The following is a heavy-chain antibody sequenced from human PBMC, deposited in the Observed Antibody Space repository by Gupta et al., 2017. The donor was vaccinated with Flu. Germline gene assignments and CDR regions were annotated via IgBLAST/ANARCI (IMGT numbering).Heavy chain of an antibody. CDR2: SSQSGFT. D-gene: IGHD1-26*01. CDR3: VRQPSRRWGDP. Sequence: QVQLPQWGAGLLTPSETLSLTCAVSGGSLGGDYWRWVRQSPGRGLEWNGESSQSGFTNYSPSLKRRVTMAVDSSNNQISLKLNSVTAADTAVYYCVRQPSRRWGDPWGQGTRVTVSS. J-gene: IGHJ5*02. CDR1: GGSLGGDY. V-gene: IGHV4-34*02.